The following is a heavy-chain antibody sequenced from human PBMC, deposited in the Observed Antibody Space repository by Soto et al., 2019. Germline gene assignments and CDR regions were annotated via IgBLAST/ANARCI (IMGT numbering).Heavy chain of an antibody. J-gene: IGHJ6*02. V-gene: IGHV4-34*01. CDR1: GGSFSCYY. D-gene: IGHD6-19*01. CDR3: ARVSGGGWLATRGMDV. CDR2: INHSGST. Sequence: SETLSLTCAVYGGSFSCYYWSWIRQPPGKGLEWIGKINHSGSTNYKPSLKSRVTISVDTSKNQFSLKLSSVTAADTAVYYCARVSGGGWLATRGMDVWGQGTTVTVSS.